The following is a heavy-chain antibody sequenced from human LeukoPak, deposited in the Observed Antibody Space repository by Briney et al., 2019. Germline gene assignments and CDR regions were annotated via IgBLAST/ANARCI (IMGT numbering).Heavy chain of an antibody. CDR2: INPNSGGT. Sequence: ASVKVSCKASGYTFTGYYMHWVRQAPGQGIEWMGWINPNSGGTNYAQKFQGRVTMTRDTSISTAYMELSRLRSDDTAVYYCARGLYYYGSGSYAGGYWGQGTLVTVSS. CDR1: GYTFTGYY. CDR3: ARGLYYYGSGSYAGGY. J-gene: IGHJ4*02. V-gene: IGHV1-2*02. D-gene: IGHD3-10*01.